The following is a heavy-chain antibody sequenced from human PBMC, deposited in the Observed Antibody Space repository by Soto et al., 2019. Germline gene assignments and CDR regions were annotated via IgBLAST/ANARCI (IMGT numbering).Heavy chain of an antibody. J-gene: IGHJ4*02. V-gene: IGHV4-31*03. CDR1: GGSVSSGGYY. Sequence: QVQLQESGPGLVKPSQTLSLTCTVSGGSVSSGGYYWSWIRQHPGTVLAWIGYIYYCGTTYFNPSLKSRASISLDTSTNEFSLKLTSVTDADTAVYYCARRALPQCINGVCYKDGFWDYWGQGALVTVSS. CDR2: IYYCGTT. CDR3: ARRALPQCINGVCYKDGFWDY. D-gene: IGHD2-8*01.